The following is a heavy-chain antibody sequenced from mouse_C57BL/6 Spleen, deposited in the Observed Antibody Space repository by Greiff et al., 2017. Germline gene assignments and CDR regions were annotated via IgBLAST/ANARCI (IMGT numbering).Heavy chain of an antibody. CDR1: GYTFTEYT. V-gene: IGHV1-62-2*01. CDR2: FYPGSGSI. Sequence: QVQLKESGAELVKPGASVKLSCKASGYTFTEYTIHWVKQRSGQGLEWIGWFYPGSGSIKYNEKFKDKATLTADKSSSTVYMELSRLTSEDSAVYFCARHEIYYGNYVYFDYWGQGTTLTVSS. CDR3: ARHEIYYGNYVYFDY. D-gene: IGHD2-1*01. J-gene: IGHJ2*01.